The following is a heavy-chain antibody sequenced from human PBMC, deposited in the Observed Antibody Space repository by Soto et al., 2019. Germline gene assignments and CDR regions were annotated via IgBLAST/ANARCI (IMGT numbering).Heavy chain of an antibody. J-gene: IGHJ4*02. CDR3: ARSVAVPGAHTDY. D-gene: IGHD6-19*01. CDR1: GGSISGSY. CDR2: VYYTGST. V-gene: IGHV4-59*01. Sequence: SETLSLTCSVSGGSISGSYWSWIRQSPGKGLEWLGYVYYTGSTNYSPSLRSRVSISVDTSKNEFSLRLSSVTAADTAVYLCARSVAVPGAHTDYWGQGTYVTVSS.